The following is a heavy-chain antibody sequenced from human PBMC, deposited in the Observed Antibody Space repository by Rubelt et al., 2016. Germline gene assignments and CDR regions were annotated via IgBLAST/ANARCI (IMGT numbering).Heavy chain of an antibody. CDR3: AREQETTVTIEGVLGY. J-gene: IGHJ4*02. CDR1: GYTFTSYY. CDR2: INPSGGSQ. D-gene: IGHD4-17*01. V-gene: IGHV1-46*01. Sequence: QVQLVQSGAEVKKPGASVKVSCKASGYTFTSYYMHWVRPAPGQGLEWMGIINPSGGSQSYAQKFQGRVTMTRDTSTSTVYMELSSLRSEDTAVYYCAREQETTVTIEGVLGYWGQGTLVTVSS.